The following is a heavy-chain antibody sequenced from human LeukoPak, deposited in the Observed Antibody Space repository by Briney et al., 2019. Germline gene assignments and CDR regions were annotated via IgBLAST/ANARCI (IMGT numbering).Heavy chain of an antibody. CDR2: IIAIFGTT. CDR1: GGTFSSYA. Sequence: EASVKVSCNASGGTFSSYAISWVRQAPGQGLEWMGGIIAIFGTTSNAQRFQGRVTITADESTNTAYMELTSLRSEDTAVYYCAREGVDIVATGYYYYYMDVWGKGTTVTVSS. J-gene: IGHJ6*03. CDR3: AREGVDIVATGYYYYYMDV. D-gene: IGHD5-12*01. V-gene: IGHV1-69*13.